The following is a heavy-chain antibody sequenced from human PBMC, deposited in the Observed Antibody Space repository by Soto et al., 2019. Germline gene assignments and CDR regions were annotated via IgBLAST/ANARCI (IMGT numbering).Heavy chain of an antibody. V-gene: IGHV4-34*01. CDR2: INHSGST. CDR3: ARGVYYDFWSGYYRASGYYYYGMDV. D-gene: IGHD3-3*01. J-gene: IGHJ6*02. CDR1: GGSFSCYY. Sequence: SETLSLTCAVYGGSFSCYYWIWIRQPPGKGLEWIGEINHSGSTNYNPSLKSRVTISVDTSKNQFSLKLSSVTAADTAVYYCARGVYYDFWSGYYRASGYYYYGMDVWGQGTAVTVSS.